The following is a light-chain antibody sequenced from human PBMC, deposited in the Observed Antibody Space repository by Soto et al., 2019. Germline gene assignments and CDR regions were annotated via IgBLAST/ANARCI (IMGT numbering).Light chain of an antibody. J-gene: IGLJ1*01. V-gene: IGLV2-14*01. CDR1: SSDIGIYKY. CDR2: EVT. CDR3: GTWDKSLSAGV. Sequence: QSVLTPPASVSGSPGQSIAISCSGSSSDIGIYKYVSWYQQHPGKVPKLIIYEVTNRPSGVSNRFSGSKSGNTASLTISGLQAEDEADYDCGTWDKSLSAGVFGAGTKVTVL.